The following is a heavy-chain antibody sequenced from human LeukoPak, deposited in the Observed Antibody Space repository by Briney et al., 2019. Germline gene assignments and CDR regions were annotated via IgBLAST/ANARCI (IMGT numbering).Heavy chain of an antibody. CDR1: GFTFSSYC. CDR2: IKQDGSEK. D-gene: IGHD1-26*01. J-gene: IGHJ4*02. Sequence: GGSLRLSCAASGFTFSSYCMSWVRQAPGKGLEWVANIKQDGSEKYYVDSVKGRFTISRDNAKNSLYLQMNSLRAEDTAVYYCAQASGSYSFSFDYWGQGTLVTVSS. V-gene: IGHV3-7*01. CDR3: AQASGSYSFSFDY.